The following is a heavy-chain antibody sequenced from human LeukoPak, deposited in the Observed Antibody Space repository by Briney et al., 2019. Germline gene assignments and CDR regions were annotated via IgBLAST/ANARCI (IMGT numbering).Heavy chain of an antibody. CDR2: IYRSGST. Sequence: KTSETLSLTCAVSGGSISSGGYSWSWIRQPPGKGLEWIGYIYRSGSTYHNPSLKSRVTISVDRSKNQFSLKLSSVTAADTAVYYCARGVPDYSNYGAFDYWGQGTLVTVSS. D-gene: IGHD4-11*01. J-gene: IGHJ4*02. CDR3: ARGVPDYSNYGAFDY. V-gene: IGHV4-30-2*01. CDR1: GGSISSGGYS.